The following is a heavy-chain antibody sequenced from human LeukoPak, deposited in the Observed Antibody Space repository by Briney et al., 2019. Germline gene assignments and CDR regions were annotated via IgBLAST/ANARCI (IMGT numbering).Heavy chain of an antibody. CDR2: INHSGST. CDR3: ARATYDTAPPDDY. D-gene: IGHD3-9*01. CDR1: GGSISSSSYY. J-gene: IGHJ4*02. Sequence: SETLSLTCTVSGGSISSSSYYWSWIRQPPGKGLEWIGEINHSGSTNYNPSLKSRVTISVDTSKNQFSLKLSSVTAADTAVYYCARATYDTAPPDDYWGQGTLVTVSS. V-gene: IGHV4-39*07.